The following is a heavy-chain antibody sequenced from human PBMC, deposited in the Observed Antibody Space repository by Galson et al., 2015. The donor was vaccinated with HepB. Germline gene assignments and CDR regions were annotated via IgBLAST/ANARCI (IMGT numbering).Heavy chain of an antibody. CDR1: Y. V-gene: IGHV4-39*01. CDR2: IYYSGTI. Sequence: YWDWLRQPPGKGLEWIASIYYSGTIHYNPSLKSRVTISADTSKNQFSLKLRSVTAADTAVYYCARHDGATGEGVAFDMWGQGTMVTVSS. D-gene: IGHD3-16*01. J-gene: IGHJ3*02. CDR3: ARHDGATGEGVAFDM.